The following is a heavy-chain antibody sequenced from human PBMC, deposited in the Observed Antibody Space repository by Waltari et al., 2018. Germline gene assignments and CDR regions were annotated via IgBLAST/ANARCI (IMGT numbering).Heavy chain of an antibody. D-gene: IGHD6-13*01. J-gene: IGHJ6*02. CDR3: ARIAADSPSYYYYGMDV. CDR1: GGSISRSY. V-gene: IGHV4-4*07. CDR2: IYTSGST. Sequence: QVQLQESGPGLVKPSETLSLPCPVSGGSISRSYWSWIRQPAGKGLEWIGRIYTSGSTNYNPSLKSRVTMSVDTSKNQFSLKLSSVTAADTAVYYCARIAADSPSYYYYGMDVWGQGTTVTVSS.